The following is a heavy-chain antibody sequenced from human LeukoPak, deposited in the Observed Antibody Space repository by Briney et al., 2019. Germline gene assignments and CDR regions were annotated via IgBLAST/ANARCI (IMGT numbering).Heavy chain of an antibody. CDR3: AKDRNQWLVPDDAFDI. CDR1: GFTFSSYA. Sequence: PGGSLRLSCAASGFTFSSYAMSWVRQAPGKGLEWVSAISGSGGSTYYADSVKGRFTISRDNSKNTLYLQMNSLRAEDTAVYYCAKDRNQWLVPDDAFDIWGQGTMVTVSS. J-gene: IGHJ3*02. V-gene: IGHV3-23*01. D-gene: IGHD6-19*01. CDR2: ISGSGGST.